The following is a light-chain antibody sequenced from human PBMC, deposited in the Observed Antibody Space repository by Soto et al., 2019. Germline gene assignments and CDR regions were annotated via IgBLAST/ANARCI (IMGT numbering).Light chain of an antibody. V-gene: IGKV1-27*01. CDR2: AAS. Sequence: DIEMTQSPSSLSASVGDRGTLTCRASLPIINYLAWYQQKPGKLPNLLIYAASTLPAGVPARFSGICSWTDCTLPISSLQAEDVAVYFGQQYYTTPRTFGHGTKV. J-gene: IGKJ1*01. CDR3: QQYYTTPRT. CDR1: LPIINY.